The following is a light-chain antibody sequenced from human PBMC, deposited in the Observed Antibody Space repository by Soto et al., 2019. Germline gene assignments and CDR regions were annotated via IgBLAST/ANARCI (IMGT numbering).Light chain of an antibody. V-gene: IGLV1-51*02. CDR2: END. CDR1: SSNIGNNY. J-gene: IGLJ1*01. CDR3: GTWDSSLSLSV. Sequence: QSVLTQPPSVSAAPGQKVTISCSGSSSNIGNNYVSWYQQLPGTAPKLLIYENDKRPSRIPDRFSGSKSGTSATLGITGLQTGDEADYYCGTWDSSLSLSVFGTGTKLTVL.